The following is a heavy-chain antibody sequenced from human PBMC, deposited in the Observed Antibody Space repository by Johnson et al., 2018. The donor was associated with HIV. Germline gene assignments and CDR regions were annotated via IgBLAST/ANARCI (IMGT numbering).Heavy chain of an antibody. CDR1: GFPFSNYG. CDR2: VSDDGSHT. Sequence: QVQLVESGGGVVQPGRSLRLSCAASGFPFSNYGMHWVRQAPGKGLEWVAVVSDDGSHTYYSDSLKGRVPISSDNSKNTLYLQMNSLRAEDTAVYYCAKGDCSGGSCYSFTDAFDIWGQGTMVTVSS. J-gene: IGHJ3*02. V-gene: IGHV3-30*18. CDR3: AKGDCSGGSCYSFTDAFDI. D-gene: IGHD2-15*01.